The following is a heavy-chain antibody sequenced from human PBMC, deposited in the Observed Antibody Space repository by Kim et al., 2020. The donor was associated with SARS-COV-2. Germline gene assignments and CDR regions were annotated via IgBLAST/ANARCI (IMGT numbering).Heavy chain of an antibody. V-gene: IGHV3-11*03. D-gene: IGHD3-10*01. CDR1: GFTFSDYY. J-gene: IGHJ5*02. CDR3: AGLTYGAACYYWFDP. Sequence: GGSLRLSCVASGFTFSDYYMSWIRQAPGKGLEWLSYISGVNSYTKYADSVKGRFTISRDNAKNSLFLQMNSLRAEDTAVYYCAGLTYGAACYYWFDPWGQGTLVTVSS. CDR2: ISGVNSYT.